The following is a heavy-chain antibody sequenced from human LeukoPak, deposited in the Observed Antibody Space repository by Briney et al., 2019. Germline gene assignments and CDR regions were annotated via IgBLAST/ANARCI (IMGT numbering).Heavy chain of an antibody. CDR1: GYTFTSYG. D-gene: IGHD5-12*01. Sequence: GASVKVSCKASGYTFTSYGISWVRQAPGQGLEWMGWISAYNGNTNYAQKLQGRVTMTTDTFTSTAYMELRSLRSDDTAVYYCARDGGYSGYDYLALDYWGQGTLVTVSS. V-gene: IGHV1-18*01. J-gene: IGHJ4*02. CDR3: ARDGGYSGYDYLALDY. CDR2: ISAYNGNT.